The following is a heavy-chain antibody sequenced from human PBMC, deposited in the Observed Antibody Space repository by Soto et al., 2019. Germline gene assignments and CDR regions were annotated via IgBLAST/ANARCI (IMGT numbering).Heavy chain of an antibody. CDR2: ISYDGSNK. J-gene: IGHJ6*02. Sequence: PGGSLRLSCAASGFTFSSYAMHWVRQAPGKGLEWVAVISYDGSNKYYADSVKGLFTISRDNSKNTLYLQMSSLRAEDTAVYYCARDKNSSSSRYYYGMDVWGQGTTVTVSS. D-gene: IGHD6-6*01. V-gene: IGHV3-30-3*01. CDR3: ARDKNSSSSRYYYGMDV. CDR1: GFTFSSYA.